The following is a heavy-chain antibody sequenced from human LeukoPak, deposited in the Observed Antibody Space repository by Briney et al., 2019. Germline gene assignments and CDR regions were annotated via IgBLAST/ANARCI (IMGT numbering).Heavy chain of an antibody. D-gene: IGHD6-25*01. CDR1: GFTFTTSA. CDR2: IVVDSGNT. J-gene: IGHJ4*02. CDR3: AAGSSGWYVDY. V-gene: IGHV1-58*01. Sequence: SVKVSCKSSGFTFTTSAVQWVRQASGQRLEWIGWIVVDSGNTNYAQKFQERVTITRDMSTGTAYMELSSLRSEDTAMYYCAAGSSGWYVDYWGQGTLVTVSS.